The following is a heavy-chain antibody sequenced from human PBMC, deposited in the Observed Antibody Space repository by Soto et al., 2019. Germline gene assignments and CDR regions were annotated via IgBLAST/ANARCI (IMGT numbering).Heavy chain of an antibody. D-gene: IGHD2-15*01. Sequence: EVQLLESGGGLVQPGGSLRLSCAASGFTFSSYAMSWVRQAPGKGLEWVSGIRGNGGSTYYADSVKGRFTISRDNSKNTLYLQMDSLRVEDTAVYYCAKVVVVVATNSNYWGQGTLVTVSS. CDR3: AKVVVVVATNSNY. CDR1: GFTFSSYA. CDR2: IRGNGGST. J-gene: IGHJ4*02. V-gene: IGHV3-23*01.